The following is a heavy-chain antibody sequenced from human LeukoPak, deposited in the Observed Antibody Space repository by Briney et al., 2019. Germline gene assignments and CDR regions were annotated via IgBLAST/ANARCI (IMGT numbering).Heavy chain of an antibody. CDR2: TRYDGSIT. J-gene: IGHJ4*02. D-gene: IGHD4-17*01. CDR1: GLTFRSYG. V-gene: IGHV3-30*02. Sequence: GGSLRPSCAASGLTFRSYGMHWVRQAPGKGLEWVAFTRYDGSITYYADSVKGRFSISRDNSKNTLHMQMNSLRAEDTAVYYCVKDKRDDYDEYYFDYWGQGTLVTVSS. CDR3: VKDKRDDYDEYYFDY.